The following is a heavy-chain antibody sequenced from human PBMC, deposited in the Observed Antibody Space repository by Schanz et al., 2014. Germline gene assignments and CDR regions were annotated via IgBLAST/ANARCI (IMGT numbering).Heavy chain of an antibody. CDR1: GYTFTAYG. Sequence: VQSVHSGTEVQKLGASVKVSCQTSGYTFTAYGINWVRQAPGQGLEWMGWISAYTNNTNYAQKLQGRVTMTTDTSTSTAYMELRSLRSDDTAVYYCARGGYSSGWYDRDIAHFDYWGQGTLVIVSS. D-gene: IGHD6-19*01. CDR3: ARGGYSSGWYDRDIAHFDY. CDR2: ISAYTNNT. V-gene: IGHV1-18*01. J-gene: IGHJ4*02.